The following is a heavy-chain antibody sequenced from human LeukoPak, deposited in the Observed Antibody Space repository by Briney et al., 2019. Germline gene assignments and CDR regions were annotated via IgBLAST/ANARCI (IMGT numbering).Heavy chain of an antibody. CDR3: ARGVGDYVWGSYLLY. J-gene: IGHJ4*02. CDR1: GFTFSSYS. D-gene: IGHD3-16*02. CDR2: ISSSSSTI. V-gene: IGHV3-48*04. Sequence: GGSLRLSCAASGFTFSSYSMNWVRQAPGKGLEWVSYISSSSSTIYYADSVKGRFTISRDNAKNSLYLQMNSLRAEDTAVYYCARGVGDYVWGSYLLYWGQGTLVTVSS.